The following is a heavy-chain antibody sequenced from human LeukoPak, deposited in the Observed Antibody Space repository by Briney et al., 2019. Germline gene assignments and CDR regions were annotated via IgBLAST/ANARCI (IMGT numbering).Heavy chain of an antibody. J-gene: IGHJ4*02. CDR3: ARSDQRWLYSDY. CDR2: IYYTGST. V-gene: IGHV4-31*03. D-gene: IGHD5-24*01. CDR1: GGSISSGGYY. Sequence: SETLSLTCTVSGGSISSGGYYWTWIRQHPGKGLEWIGYIYYTGSTFFNPSFKSRVIISVDTSKNQFSLKLSSVTAADTAVYYCARSDQRWLYSDYWGQGTLVTVSS.